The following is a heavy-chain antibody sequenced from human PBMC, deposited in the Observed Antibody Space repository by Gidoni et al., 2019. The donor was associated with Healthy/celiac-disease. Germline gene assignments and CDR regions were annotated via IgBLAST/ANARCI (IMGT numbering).Heavy chain of an antibody. V-gene: IGHV4-39*01. CDR1: GGSISSSSYY. Sequence: QLQLQESGPGLVKPSETLSLTCTVSGGSISSSSYYWGWIRQPPGKGLEWIGSIYYSESTYYNPSLKSRVTISVDTSKNQFSLKLSSVTAADTAVYYCATPGIDPQKWELGGYGMDVWGQGTTVTVSS. CDR2: IYYSEST. D-gene: IGHD1-26*01. CDR3: ATPGIDPQKWELGGYGMDV. J-gene: IGHJ6*02.